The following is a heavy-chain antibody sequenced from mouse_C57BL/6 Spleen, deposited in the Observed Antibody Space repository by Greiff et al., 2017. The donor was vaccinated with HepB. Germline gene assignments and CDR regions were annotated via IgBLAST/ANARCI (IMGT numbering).Heavy chain of an antibody. CDR1: GFSLTSYG. Sequence: QVQLKESGPGLVSPSQSLSITCTVSGFSLTSYGVDWVRQSPGKGLEWLGVIWGVGSTNYNSALKSRLSISKDNSKSQVFLKMNSLQTDDTAMYYCASGPYDGGFAYWGQGTLVTVSA. D-gene: IGHD2-12*01. J-gene: IGHJ3*01. V-gene: IGHV2-6*01. CDR3: ASGPYDGGFAY. CDR2: IWGVGST.